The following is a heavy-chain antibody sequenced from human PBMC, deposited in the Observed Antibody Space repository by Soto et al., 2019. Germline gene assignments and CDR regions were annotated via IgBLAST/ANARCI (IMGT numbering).Heavy chain of an antibody. D-gene: IGHD4-17*01. CDR1: GFTFSSYS. J-gene: IGHJ4*02. V-gene: IGHV3-21*01. Sequence: GGSLRLSCAASGFTFSSYSMNWVRQAPGKGLEWVSSISSSSSYIYYADSVKGRFTISRDNAKNSLYLQMNSLRAEDTAVYYCARDGDYGDKYDYWGQGTLVTVSS. CDR2: ISSSSSYI. CDR3: ARDGDYGDKYDY.